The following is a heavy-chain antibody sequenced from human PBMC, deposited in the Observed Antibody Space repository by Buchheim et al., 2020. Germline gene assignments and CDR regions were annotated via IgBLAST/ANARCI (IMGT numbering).Heavy chain of an antibody. V-gene: IGHV3-23*01. CDR3: AKDPVNYDFWSGYFQGGGVYGMDV. D-gene: IGHD3-3*01. Sequence: EVQLLESGGGLVQPGGSLRLSCAASGFTFSSYAMSWVRQAPGKGLEWVSAISGSGGSTYYADSVKGRFTISSDNSKNTLYLQMNSLRAEDTAVHYCAKDPVNYDFWSGYFQGGGVYGMDVWGQGTT. J-gene: IGHJ6*02. CDR1: GFTFSSYA. CDR2: ISGSGGST.